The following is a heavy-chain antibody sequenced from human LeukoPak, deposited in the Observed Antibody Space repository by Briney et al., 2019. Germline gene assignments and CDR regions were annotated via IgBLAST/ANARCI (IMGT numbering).Heavy chain of an antibody. Sequence: SETLSLTCTVSGGSISSYYWSWIRQPAGKGLEWIGRIYSTGSTNYNPSLRSRVTISVDTSKNHFSLKLSSVTAADTAVYYCARDQTYSGSGIYTYFDYWGQGILVTISS. CDR1: GGSISSYY. J-gene: IGHJ4*02. CDR3: ARDQTYSGSGIYTYFDY. D-gene: IGHD3-10*01. V-gene: IGHV4-4*07. CDR2: IYSTGST.